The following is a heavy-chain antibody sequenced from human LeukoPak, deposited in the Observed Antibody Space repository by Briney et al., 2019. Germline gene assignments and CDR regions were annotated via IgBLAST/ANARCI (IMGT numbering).Heavy chain of an antibody. J-gene: IGHJ4*02. CDR1: GYMFSNSG. D-gene: IGHD5-12*01. Sequence: GASVKVSCKASGYMFSNSGINWVRQAPGQGLEWMGWISAYNGNTNYAQKLQGRVTMTTDTSTSTAYMELRSLRSDDTAVYYCARHKSGYPRDFDYWGQGTLVTVSS. V-gene: IGHV1-18*01. CDR2: ISAYNGNT. CDR3: ARHKSGYPRDFDY.